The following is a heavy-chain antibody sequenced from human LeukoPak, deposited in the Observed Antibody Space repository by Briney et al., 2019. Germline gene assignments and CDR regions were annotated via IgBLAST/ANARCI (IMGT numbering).Heavy chain of an antibody. D-gene: IGHD3-10*01. V-gene: IGHV3-23*01. CDR1: GFTLTTYA. CDR3: ARVPGAYYTDFDY. Sequence: GGSLTLSCAASGFTLTTYAMTWVRQAPGKGLEWVSAISGDGTTTYYAGSVRGRFTVSKDKTENTLYLRMNSLRVEDTALYYCARVPGAYYTDFDYWGQGTLVTVSS. CDR2: ISGDGTTT. J-gene: IGHJ4*02.